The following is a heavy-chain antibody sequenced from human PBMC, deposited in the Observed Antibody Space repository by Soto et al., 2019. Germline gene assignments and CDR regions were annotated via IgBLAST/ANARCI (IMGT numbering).Heavy chain of an antibody. CDR3: AGHSSGGPGYYYGMDV. CDR1: GGPFSSYA. D-gene: IGHD3-22*01. J-gene: IGHJ6*02. V-gene: IGHV1-69*12. Sequence: QVQLVQSGAEVKKPGSSVKVSCKASGGPFSSYAISWVRQAPGQGLEWMGGFIPIFGTASYALNFQGRVTITADESTSTAYMELSSLRSEDTALYYCAGHSSGGPGYYYGMDVWGQGTTVTVTS. CDR2: FIPIFGTA.